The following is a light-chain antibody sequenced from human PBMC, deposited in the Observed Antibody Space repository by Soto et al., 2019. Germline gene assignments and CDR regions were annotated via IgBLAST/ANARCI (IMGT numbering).Light chain of an antibody. CDR2: AAS. J-gene: IGKJ2*02. CDR1: QSISNY. V-gene: IGKV1-39*01. CDR3: QQTYNTPCT. Sequence: DIQMTQSPSSLSASVGDRVTITCRASQSISNYLNWYQQKPGKAPKLLIYAASSLQSWVPSRFSGSGSGTDFTLTISSLQPEDFATYYCQQTYNTPCTFGQGTKLEIK.